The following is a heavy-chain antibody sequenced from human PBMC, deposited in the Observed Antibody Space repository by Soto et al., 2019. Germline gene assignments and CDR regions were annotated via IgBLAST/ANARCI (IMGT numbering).Heavy chain of an antibody. CDR3: ARDHPPYYYGMDV. J-gene: IGHJ6*02. Sequence: QVQLQESGPGLVKPSQTLSLTCTVSGGSISSGGYYWSWIRQHPGKGLEWIGYIYYSGSTYYNPSLKSRVTISVDTSKNPFSLKLSSVTAADTAVYYCARDHPPYYYGMDVWGQGTTVTVSS. CDR2: IYYSGST. CDR1: GGSISSGGYY. V-gene: IGHV4-31*03.